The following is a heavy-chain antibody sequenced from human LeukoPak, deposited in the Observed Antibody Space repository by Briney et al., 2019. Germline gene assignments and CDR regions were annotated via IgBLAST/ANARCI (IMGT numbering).Heavy chain of an antibody. D-gene: IGHD4-17*01. V-gene: IGHV3-74*01. CDR3: ARGGDYKNDY. Sequence: TGGSLRLSCAASGFTFSSYWMHWVRQTPGKGLVWVSRINGAGSSISYADSVKGRATISRDNAKNTLYLQMNNLRAEDTAVYYCARGGDYKNDYWGQGTLVTVSS. CDR2: INGAGSSI. CDR1: GFTFSSYW. J-gene: IGHJ4*02.